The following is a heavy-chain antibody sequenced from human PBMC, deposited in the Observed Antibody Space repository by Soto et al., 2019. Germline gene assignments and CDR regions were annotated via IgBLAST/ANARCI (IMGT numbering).Heavy chain of an antibody. CDR3: AKDCGGDCYFDY. Sequence: PGESLRLSCAASGFTFSSYGMHWVRQAPGKGLEWVAVISYDGSNKYYADSVKGLFTISRDNSKNTLYLQMNSLRAEDTAVYYCAKDCGGDCYFDYWGQGT. CDR2: ISYDGSNK. D-gene: IGHD2-21*02. J-gene: IGHJ4*02. V-gene: IGHV3-30*18. CDR1: GFTFSSYG.